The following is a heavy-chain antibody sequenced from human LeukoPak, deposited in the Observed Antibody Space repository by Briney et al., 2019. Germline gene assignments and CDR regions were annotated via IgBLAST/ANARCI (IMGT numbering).Heavy chain of an antibody. Sequence: ASVKVSCKVSGYTLTELSVHWVRQAPGKGLEWMGGFDPEDGETIYAQKFQGRVTMTEDTSTDTAYMELSSLRSEDTAVYYCATDCGSTSCYGGFDPWGQGTLVTVSS. D-gene: IGHD2-2*01. V-gene: IGHV1-24*01. CDR1: GYTLTELS. CDR2: FDPEDGET. CDR3: ATDCGSTSCYGGFDP. J-gene: IGHJ5*02.